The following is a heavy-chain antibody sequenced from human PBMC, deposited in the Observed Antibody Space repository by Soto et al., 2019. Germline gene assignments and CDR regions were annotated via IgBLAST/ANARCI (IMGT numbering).Heavy chain of an antibody. CDR3: VHSRCGGDCLQSYSSHYYYGMDI. CDR2: IYWDGDR. CDR1: GFSLTTGGMG. J-gene: IGHJ6*02. Sequence: QITLKESGPTLVKPTQTLTLACTFSGFSLTTGGMGVGWILQPPGKAREWLALIYWDGDRRYRPSLMSRLTIAKDTSKNQVVLTMTNMDPVDTATYYCVHSRCGGDCLQSYSSHYYYGMDIWGQGTTVTVSS. D-gene: IGHD2-21*02. V-gene: IGHV2-5*02.